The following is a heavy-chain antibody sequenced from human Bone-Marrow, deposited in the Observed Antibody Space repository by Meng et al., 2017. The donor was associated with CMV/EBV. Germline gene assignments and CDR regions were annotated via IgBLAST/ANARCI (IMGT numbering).Heavy chain of an antibody. Sequence: GESLKISCAASGFTFSSYAMSWVRQAPGKGLEWVSAISGSGGSTYYADSVKGRFTISRDNSKNTLYLQMNSLRAEDTAVYYCAKAQLLPRPFDYWGQATLVTVSS. V-gene: IGHV3-23*01. CDR1: GFTFSSYA. CDR3: AKAQLLPRPFDY. CDR2: ISGSGGST. D-gene: IGHD2-2*01. J-gene: IGHJ4*02.